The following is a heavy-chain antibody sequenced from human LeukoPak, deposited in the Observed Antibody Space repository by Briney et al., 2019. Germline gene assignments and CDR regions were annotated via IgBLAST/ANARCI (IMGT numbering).Heavy chain of an antibody. J-gene: IGHJ6*03. CDR2: IYHSGST. V-gene: IGHV4-4*02. CDR3: ARAGYSSSWYRTRDYYYHMDV. CDR1: GGSISSSNW. D-gene: IGHD6-13*01. Sequence: PSETLSLTCAVSGGSISSSNWWSRVRQPPGEWLEWIGEIYHSGSTNYNPPLKSRVTISVDPSKHQFSLKLSSVTAADTAVYYCARAGYSSSWYRTRDYYYHMDVWGKGTTVTVSS.